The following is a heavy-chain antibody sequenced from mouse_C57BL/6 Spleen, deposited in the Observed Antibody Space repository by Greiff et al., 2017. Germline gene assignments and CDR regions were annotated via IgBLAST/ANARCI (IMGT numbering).Heavy chain of an antibody. D-gene: IGHD1-1*01. Sequence: EVNVVESGGDLVKPGGSLKLSCAASGFTFSSYGMSWVRQTPDKRLEWVATISSGGSYTYYPDSVKGRFTISRDNAKNTLYLQMSSLKSEDTAMYYCARREGITTVVAQRDYFDYWGQGTTLTVSS. CDR2: ISSGGSYT. CDR3: ARREGITTVVAQRDYFDY. J-gene: IGHJ2*01. CDR1: GFTFSSYG. V-gene: IGHV5-6*02.